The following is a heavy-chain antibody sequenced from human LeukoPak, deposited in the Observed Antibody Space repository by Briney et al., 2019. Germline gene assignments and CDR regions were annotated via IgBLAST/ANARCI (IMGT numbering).Heavy chain of an antibody. J-gene: IGHJ6*02. D-gene: IGHD6-13*01. V-gene: IGHV4-59*01. CDR2: IYYSGST. Sequence: SETRSLTCTVSGGSISSYYWSWIRQPPGKGLEWIGYIYYSGSTNYNPSLKSRVTISVDTSKNQFSLKLSSVTAADTAVYYCARGSSWLYYYYGMDVWGQGTTVTVSS. CDR1: GGSISSYY. CDR3: ARGSSWLYYYYGMDV.